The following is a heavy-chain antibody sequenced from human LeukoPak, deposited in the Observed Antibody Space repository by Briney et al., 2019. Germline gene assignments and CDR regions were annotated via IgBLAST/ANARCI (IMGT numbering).Heavy chain of an antibody. CDR1: GGSISSGSYY. CDR3: ARLPYSSGWFDAFDI. D-gene: IGHD6-19*01. V-gene: IGHV4-39*01. Sequence: SGTLSLTCTVSGGSISSGSYYWGWIRQPPGKGPEWIGNIYYSGSTHYNPSLKSRVTISVDTSKNHFSLKLSSVTAADTAVYYCARLPYSSGWFDAFDIWGQGTMVTVSS. J-gene: IGHJ3*02. CDR2: IYYSGST.